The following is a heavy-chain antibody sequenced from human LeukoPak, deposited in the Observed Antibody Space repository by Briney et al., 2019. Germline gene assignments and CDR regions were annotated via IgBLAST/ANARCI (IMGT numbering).Heavy chain of an antibody. Sequence: KTSETLSLTCTVSGVSISSSNSYWGWIRQPPGKGLEWIGSIYYSGSTNYNPSLKSRVTISVDTSKNQFSLKLSSVTAADTAVYYCARHRGGYNWFDPWGQGTLVTVSS. CDR3: ARHRGGYNWFDP. CDR2: IYYSGST. J-gene: IGHJ5*02. D-gene: IGHD3-16*01. V-gene: IGHV4-39*07. CDR1: GVSISSSNSY.